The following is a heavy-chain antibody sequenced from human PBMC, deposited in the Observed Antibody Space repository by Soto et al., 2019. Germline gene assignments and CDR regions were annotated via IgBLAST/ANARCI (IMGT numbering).Heavy chain of an antibody. V-gene: IGHV4-59*01. CDR2: IYYSGST. Sequence: PSETLSLTCTVSGGSLSSYYWSWIRQPPGKGLEWIGYIYYSGSTNYNPSLKSRVTISVDTSKNQFSLKLSSVTAADTAVYYCARSISYGDRFDYWGQGTLVPVSS. J-gene: IGHJ4*02. CDR1: GGSLSSYY. D-gene: IGHD4-17*01. CDR3: ARSISYGDRFDY.